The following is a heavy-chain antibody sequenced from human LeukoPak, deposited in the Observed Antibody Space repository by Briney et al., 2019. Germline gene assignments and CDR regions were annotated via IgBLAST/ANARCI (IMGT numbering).Heavy chain of an antibody. Sequence: GGSLRLSCAASGFTFSSYSMNWVRQAPGKGLEWVSYISSSSSTIYYADSVKGRFTISRDSAKNSLYLQMNSLRAEDTAVYYCARGMSSGRYAVDIWAQGTMVTVSS. CDR2: ISSSSSTI. CDR3: ARGMSSGRYAVDI. V-gene: IGHV3-48*01. J-gene: IGHJ3*02. D-gene: IGHD6-19*01. CDR1: GFTFSSYS.